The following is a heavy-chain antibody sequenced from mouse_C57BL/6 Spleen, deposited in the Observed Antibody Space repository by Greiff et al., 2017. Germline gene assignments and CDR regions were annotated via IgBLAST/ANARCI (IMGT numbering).Heavy chain of an antibody. CDR3: ARGLSHYFDY. CDR1: GYTFTSYW. D-gene: IGHD6-5*01. CDR2: IDPSDSYT. Sequence: QVQLQQSGAELVMPGASVKLSCKASGYTFTSYWMHWVKQRPGQGLEWIGEIDPSDSYTNYNQKFKGKSTLTVDKSSSTAYMQLSSLTSEDSAVYYCARGLSHYFDYWGQGTTLTVSS. J-gene: IGHJ2*01. V-gene: IGHV1-69*01.